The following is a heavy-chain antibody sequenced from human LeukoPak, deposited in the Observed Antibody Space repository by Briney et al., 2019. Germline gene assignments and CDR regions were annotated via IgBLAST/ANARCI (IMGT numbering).Heavy chain of an antibody. CDR3: TTHDNWNDVGTFDI. J-gene: IGHJ3*02. CDR2: IKSKTDGGTT. CDR1: GFTFSNAW. Sequence: PGGSLRLSCAASGFTFSNAWKSWVRQAPGKGLEWVGRIKSKTDGGTTDYAAPVKGRFTISRDDSKNTLYLQMNSLKTEDTAVYYCTTHDNWNDVGTFDIWGQGTMVTVSS. D-gene: IGHD1-20*01. V-gene: IGHV3-15*01.